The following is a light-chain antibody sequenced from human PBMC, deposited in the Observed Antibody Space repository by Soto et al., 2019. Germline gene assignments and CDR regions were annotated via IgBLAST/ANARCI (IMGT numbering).Light chain of an antibody. J-gene: IGKJ1*01. CDR3: QQYDNWPGT. CDR1: QSVSNK. V-gene: IGKV3-15*01. Sequence: SAITQSPATLALSPGERATRSCRASQSVSNKLAWSPPKPGQAPRLLIYGASTGATGIPPRFSGSGSGTQFTLTISSLQSEDFAVYYCQQYDNWPGTFGQGTKVDIK. CDR2: GAS.